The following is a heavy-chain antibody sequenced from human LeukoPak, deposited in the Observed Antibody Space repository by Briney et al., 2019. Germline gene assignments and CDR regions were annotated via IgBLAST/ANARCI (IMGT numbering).Heavy chain of an antibody. CDR3: ARDRGYYYGSGSYNAFDI. J-gene: IGHJ3*02. V-gene: IGHV1-69*13. CDR1: GGTFSSYA. D-gene: IGHD3-10*01. CDR2: IIPIFGTA. Sequence: GASVKVSCKASGGTFSSYAISWVRQAPGQGLEWMGGIIPIFGTANYAQKFQGRVTITADESTSTAYMELSSLRSEDTAVYYCARDRGYYYGSGSYNAFDIWGQGTMVTVSS.